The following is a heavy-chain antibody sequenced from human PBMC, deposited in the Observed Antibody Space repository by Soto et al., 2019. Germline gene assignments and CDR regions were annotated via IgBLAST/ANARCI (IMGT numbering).Heavy chain of an antibody. V-gene: IGHV1-69*01. D-gene: IGHD3-3*01. CDR3: ARLRREWGDAFDL. CDR2: IIPVFDKA. Sequence: QVQLVQSGADVKKPGSSVKVSCKTSGGSFGSSAISWVRQAPAQGLEWMGEIIPVFDKANYAQNFQGRLTITADERTGTVFMEWSSLRSEDTAVDFCARLRREWGDAFDLWGLGTVVTVSS. J-gene: IGHJ3*01. CDR1: GGSFGSSA.